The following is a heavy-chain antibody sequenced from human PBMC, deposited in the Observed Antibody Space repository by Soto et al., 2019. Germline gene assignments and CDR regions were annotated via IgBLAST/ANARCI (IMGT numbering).Heavy chain of an antibody. CDR3: ALIPNYYQYDWFDP. V-gene: IGHV2-5*02. CDR1: GFSLTTRGVG. CDR2: IYWDDDK. D-gene: IGHD3-16*01. Sequence: QITLKESGPPLVKPTQTLTLTCTFSGFSLTTRGVGVGWIRQPPGKALECLALIYWDDDKRYSPSLQSRLSITKDTSKNQVVLTMTNVDPVDTATYYCALIPNYYQYDWFDPWGQGTLVSVSS. J-gene: IGHJ5*02.